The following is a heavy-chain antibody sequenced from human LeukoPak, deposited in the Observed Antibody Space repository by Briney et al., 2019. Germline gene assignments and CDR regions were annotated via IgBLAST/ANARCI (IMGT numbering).Heavy chain of an antibody. CDR1: GFTFSRYG. J-gene: IGHJ4*02. V-gene: IGHV3-30*18. CDR3: AKAETPYTSKSLDY. CDR2: VSYDGSTK. D-gene: IGHD3-16*01. Sequence: PGGSLRLSCEASGFTFSRYGMHWVRQAPGKGLEWVAVVSYDGSTKYYADSVKGRFTISRDNSKNTLLLQMNSLRPEDTALYYCAKAETPYTSKSLDYWGQGTLVTVSS.